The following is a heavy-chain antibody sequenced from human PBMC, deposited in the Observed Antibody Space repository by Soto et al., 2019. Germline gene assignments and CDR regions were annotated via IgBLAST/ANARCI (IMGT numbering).Heavy chain of an antibody. CDR3: AREATVVTRRYFDL. Sequence: QVQLQESGPGLVKPSQTLSLTCTVSGGSISSGDYYWSWIRQPPGKGLEWIGYIYYSGSTYYNPPLKSRVTISVDTSKNQFSLKLSSVTAADTPLYYCAREATVVTRRYFDLWGRGTLVTVSS. V-gene: IGHV4-30-4*01. CDR1: GGSISSGDYY. D-gene: IGHD4-17*01. CDR2: IYYSGST. J-gene: IGHJ2*01.